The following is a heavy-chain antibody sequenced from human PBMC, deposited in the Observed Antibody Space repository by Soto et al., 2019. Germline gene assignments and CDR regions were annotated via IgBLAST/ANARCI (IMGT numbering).Heavy chain of an antibody. Sequence: SETLSLTCAVYGGSFSGYYWSWNRQPPGKGLEWIGEINHSGSTNYNPSLKSRVTISVDTSKNQFSLKLSSVTAADTAVYYCARGPYYDFWSGYQTGRYYYYGMDVWGQGTTVTVSS. J-gene: IGHJ6*02. V-gene: IGHV4-34*01. CDR2: INHSGST. CDR3: ARGPYYDFWSGYQTGRYYYYGMDV. CDR1: GGSFSGYY. D-gene: IGHD3-3*01.